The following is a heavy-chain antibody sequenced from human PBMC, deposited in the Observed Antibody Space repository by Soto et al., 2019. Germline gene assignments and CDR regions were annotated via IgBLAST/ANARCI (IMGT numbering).Heavy chain of an antibody. D-gene: IGHD1-26*01. CDR1: GGSVSSGSYY. Sequence: SETLSLTCTVSGGSVSSGSYYWSWIRQPPGKGLEWIGYIFYSGSTNYNPSLKSRVTISIDTAKNQFSLMLGSVTAADTAVYFCARRLSGSYSHIDYWGQGTLVTVSS. J-gene: IGHJ4*02. CDR2: IFYSGST. V-gene: IGHV4-61*01. CDR3: ARRLSGSYSHIDY.